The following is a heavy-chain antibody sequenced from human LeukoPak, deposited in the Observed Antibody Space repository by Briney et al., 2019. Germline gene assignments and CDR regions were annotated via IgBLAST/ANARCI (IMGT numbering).Heavy chain of an antibody. Sequence: GGSLRLSCAASGFTFSSHWMSWVRQAPGKGLEWVANIKQDGSEKYYVDSVKGRFTISRDNAKNSLYLQMNSLRAEDTAVYYCAREGDYSSSWYYYYYYGMDVWGQGTTVTVSS. CDR2: IKQDGSEK. CDR1: GFTFSSHW. D-gene: IGHD6-13*01. V-gene: IGHV3-7*03. CDR3: AREGDYSSSWYYYYYYGMDV. J-gene: IGHJ6*02.